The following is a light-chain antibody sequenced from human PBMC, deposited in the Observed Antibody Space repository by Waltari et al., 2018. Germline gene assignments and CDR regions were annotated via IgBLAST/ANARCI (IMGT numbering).Light chain of an antibody. CDR3: QQYGSSPPWT. CDR2: GAS. CDR1: QSVSSSP. Sequence: EIVLTQSPGTLSLSPGERATLSCRASQSVSSSPLAWFQQKPGQAPRLLIYGASSRATGIPDRVSGSGSGTDFTLTISRLEPEDFAVYYCQQYGSSPPWTFGQGTKVEIK. J-gene: IGKJ1*01. V-gene: IGKV3-20*01.